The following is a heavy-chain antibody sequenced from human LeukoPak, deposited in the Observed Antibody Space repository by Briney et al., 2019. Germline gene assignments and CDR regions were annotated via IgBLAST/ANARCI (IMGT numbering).Heavy chain of an antibody. V-gene: IGHV4-39*07. CDR3: AITLGYSGSYNYYYGMDV. J-gene: IGHJ6*02. D-gene: IGHD1-26*01. Sequence: SETLSLTCTVSGGSISSSSYYWGWIRQPPGKGLEWIGSIYYSGSTYYNPSLKSRVTISVDTSKNQFSLKLSSVTAADTAVYYCAITLGYSGSYNYYYGMDVWGQGTTVTVSS. CDR2: IYYSGST. CDR1: GGSISSSSYY.